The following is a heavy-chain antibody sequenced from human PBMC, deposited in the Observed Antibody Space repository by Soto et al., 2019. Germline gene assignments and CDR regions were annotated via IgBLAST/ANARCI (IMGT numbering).Heavy chain of an antibody. Sequence: GRSLRLSCPASGFTFSSYAMHWVRQAPGKGLEWVAVISYDGSNKYYADSVKGRFTISRDNSKNTLYLQMNSLRAEDTAVYYCARDYVGGAARPGYGMDVWGQGTTVTVSS. CDR3: ARDYVGGAARPGYGMDV. CDR1: GFTFSSYA. V-gene: IGHV3-30-3*01. D-gene: IGHD6-6*01. J-gene: IGHJ6*02. CDR2: ISYDGSNK.